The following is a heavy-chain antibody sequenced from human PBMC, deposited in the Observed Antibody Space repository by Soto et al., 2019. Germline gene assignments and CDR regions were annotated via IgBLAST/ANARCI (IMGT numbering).Heavy chain of an antibody. CDR2: IYYSGST. J-gene: IGHJ3*02. CDR1: GGSISSRGYY. Sequence: PSETLSLTCTVSGGSISSRGYYWGWIRQPPGKGLEWIGTIYYSGSTYYNPSLKSRVTISADTSKNQFSLKLSSVTAADTAVYYCASSREAIESDDAFDIWGQGTMVTVSS. CDR3: ASSREAIESDDAFDI. V-gene: IGHV4-39*01.